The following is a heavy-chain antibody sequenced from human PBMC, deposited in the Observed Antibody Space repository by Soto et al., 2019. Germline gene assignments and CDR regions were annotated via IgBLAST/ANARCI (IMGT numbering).Heavy chain of an antibody. V-gene: IGHV1-18*04. CDR3: ARVDVLRFLEWLI. CDR2: ISAYNGNT. J-gene: IGHJ4*02. Sequence: PSVKVSCKASGYTFTNYGISCVRHSPGQGLKWMGWISAYNGNTNYAQNLQGRVTMTTDTSTSTAYMELRSLRSDDTAVYYCARVDVLRFLEWLIWGQGTLVTVSS. CDR1: GYTFTNYG. D-gene: IGHD3-3*01.